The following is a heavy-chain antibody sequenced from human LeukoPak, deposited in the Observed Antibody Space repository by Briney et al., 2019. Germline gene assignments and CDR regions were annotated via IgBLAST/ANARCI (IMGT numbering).Heavy chain of an antibody. Sequence: PGGSLRLSCAASGFTFSSYAMSWVRQAPGKGLEWVSAISGSGGSTYYADSVKGRFTISRDNSKNTLYLQMNSLRAEDTAVYYCAKAPYPGYYYYMDVWGKGTTVTVSS. CDR1: GFTFSSYA. CDR3: AKAPYPGYYYYMDV. V-gene: IGHV3-23*01. D-gene: IGHD2-2*01. CDR2: ISGSGGST. J-gene: IGHJ6*03.